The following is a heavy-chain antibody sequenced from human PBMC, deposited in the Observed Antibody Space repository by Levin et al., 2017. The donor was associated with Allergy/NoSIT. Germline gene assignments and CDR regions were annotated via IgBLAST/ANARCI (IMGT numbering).Heavy chain of an antibody. Sequence: PGGSLRLSCAASGFTFSSYTMHWVRQAPGKGLEWVAVISNDGSNKHFADSVKGRFTISRDNSKNTLYLQMNSLRAEDTAVYYCATDLLGATDDYWGQGTLVTVSS. J-gene: IGHJ4*02. CDR2: ISNDGSNK. CDR1: GFTFSSYT. D-gene: IGHD1-26*01. V-gene: IGHV3-30*04. CDR3: ATDLLGATDDY.